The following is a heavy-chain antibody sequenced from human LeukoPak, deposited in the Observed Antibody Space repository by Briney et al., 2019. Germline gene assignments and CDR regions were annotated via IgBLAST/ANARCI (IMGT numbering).Heavy chain of an antibody. Sequence: GGSLTLSCAASGFGFSGYAMSWVCEAPARGLEWVSSLRGNGDTFYADSVKGRFTLSRDDSRNTVYLQLNNLRVEDTAVYYCAKANWVSNADAVFWGQGTVVTVSS. V-gene: IGHV3-23*01. J-gene: IGHJ4*02. CDR3: AKANWVSNADAVF. CDR2: LRGNGDT. CDR1: GFGFSGYA. D-gene: IGHD1-1*01.